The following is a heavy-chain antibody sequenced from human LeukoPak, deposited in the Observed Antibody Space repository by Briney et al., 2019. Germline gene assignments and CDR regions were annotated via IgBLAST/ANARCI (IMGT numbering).Heavy chain of an antibody. CDR3: AREGLYSSSSDFDY. V-gene: IGHV1-2*02. Sequence: GASVKASCKASGYTFTGYYVHWVRQAPGQGLQWMGYLNPKTGDTKFAQKLQGRVTMTRDTSISTAYMELGGLRSDDTAVYYCAREGLYSSSSDFDYWGQGTLATVSS. D-gene: IGHD6-13*01. J-gene: IGHJ4*02. CDR1: GYTFTGYY. CDR2: LNPKTGDT.